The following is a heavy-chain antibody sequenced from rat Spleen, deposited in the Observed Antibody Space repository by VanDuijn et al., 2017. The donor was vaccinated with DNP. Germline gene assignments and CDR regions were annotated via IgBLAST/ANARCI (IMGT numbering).Heavy chain of an antibody. Sequence: EVQLVESGGGLVQPGRSLKLSCVASGFTFNNYWMTWIRQAPGKGLEWVASITNTGGSTYYPDSVKGRFTISRDNAKSTLYLQMDSLRSEDTATYYCATDSGYDGLYYYVMDAWGQGASVTVSS. D-gene: IGHD1-12*02. CDR3: ATDSGYDGLYYYVMDA. CDR2: ITNTGGST. CDR1: GFTFNNYW. V-gene: IGHV5-31*01. J-gene: IGHJ4*01.